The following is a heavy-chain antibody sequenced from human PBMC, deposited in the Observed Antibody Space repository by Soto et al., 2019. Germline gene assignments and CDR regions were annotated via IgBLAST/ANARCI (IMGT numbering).Heavy chain of an antibody. J-gene: IGHJ4*02. V-gene: IGHV1-69*13. CDR1: GYTFTSYD. Sequence: SVKVSCNASGYTFTSYDINLVRQATGQGLEWMGGIIPIFGTANYAQKFQGRVTITADESTSTAYMELSSLRSEDTAVYYCARESRYCSGGSCYFLPGIDYWGQGTLVTVSS. CDR2: IIPIFGTA. D-gene: IGHD2-15*01. CDR3: ARESRYCSGGSCYFLPGIDY.